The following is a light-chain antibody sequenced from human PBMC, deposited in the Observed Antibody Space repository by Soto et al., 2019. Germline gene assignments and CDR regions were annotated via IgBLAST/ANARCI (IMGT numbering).Light chain of an antibody. CDR1: STVDSIY. CDR3: QQYNDWPPYT. Sequence: ETVLTQSPGTLSLSPGERASLSCRASSTVDSIYLAWYQQKPGQAPRLLIYGATNRATGIPDRFSGSGSGTDFTLTISRLEPEDFAVYYCQQYNDWPPYTFGQGTKLHIK. J-gene: IGKJ2*01. CDR2: GAT. V-gene: IGKV3-20*01.